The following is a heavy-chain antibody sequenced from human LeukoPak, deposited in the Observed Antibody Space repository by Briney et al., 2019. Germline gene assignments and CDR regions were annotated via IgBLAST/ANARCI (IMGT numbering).Heavy chain of an antibody. V-gene: IGHV1-69*13. CDR2: IIPIFGIA. Sequence: ASVKVSCKASGGTFSSYAISWVRQAPGQGLEWMGGIIPIFGIANYAQKFQGRVSITADESTSTAYMELSSLRSEDTAVYYCARLGSTTSHDYWGQGTLVTVSS. CDR3: ARLGSTTSHDY. D-gene: IGHD1-26*01. CDR1: GGTFSSYA. J-gene: IGHJ4*02.